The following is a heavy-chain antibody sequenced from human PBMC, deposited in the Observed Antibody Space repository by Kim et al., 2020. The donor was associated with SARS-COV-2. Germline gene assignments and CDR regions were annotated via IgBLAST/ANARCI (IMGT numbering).Heavy chain of an antibody. Sequence: SVKVSCKASGGTFSSYAISWVRQAPGQGLEWMGGIIPIFGTANYAQKFQGRVTITADESTSTAYMELSSLRSEDTAVYYCARGREQPDLYYYYGMDVWGQGTTVTVSS. V-gene: IGHV1-69*13. J-gene: IGHJ6*02. CDR3: ARGREQPDLYYYYGMDV. CDR2: IIPIFGTA. CDR1: GGTFSSYA. D-gene: IGHD5-18*01.